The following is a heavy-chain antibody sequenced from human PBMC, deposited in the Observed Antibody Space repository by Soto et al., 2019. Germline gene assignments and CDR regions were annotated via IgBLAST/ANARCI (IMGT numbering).Heavy chain of an antibody. CDR1: GFTFSSYA. Sequence: PGGSLRLSCAASGFTFSSYAMHWVRQAPGKGLEWVAVISYDGSNKYYADSVKGRFTISRDNSKNTLYLQMNSLRAEDTAVYYCARGIAARAHLDYWGQGTLVTVSS. CDR2: ISYDGSNK. CDR3: ARGIAARAHLDY. D-gene: IGHD6-6*01. V-gene: IGHV3-30-3*01. J-gene: IGHJ4*02.